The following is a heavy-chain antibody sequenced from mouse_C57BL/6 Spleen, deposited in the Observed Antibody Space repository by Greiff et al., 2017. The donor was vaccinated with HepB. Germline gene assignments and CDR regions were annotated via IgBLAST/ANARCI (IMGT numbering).Heavy chain of an antibody. CDR1: GYAFSSSW. Sequence: VKVVESGPELVKPGASVKISCKASGYAFSSSWMNWVKQRPGKGLEWIGRIYPGDGDTNYNGKFKGKATLTADKSSSTAYMQLSSLTSEDSAVYFCARGELYYYAMDYWGQGTSVTVSS. CDR3: ARGELYYYAMDY. V-gene: IGHV1-82*01. D-gene: IGHD1-1*01. CDR2: IYPGDGDT. J-gene: IGHJ4*01.